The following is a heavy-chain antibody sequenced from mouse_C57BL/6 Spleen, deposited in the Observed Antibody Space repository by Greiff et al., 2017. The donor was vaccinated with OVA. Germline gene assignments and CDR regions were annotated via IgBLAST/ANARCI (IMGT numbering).Heavy chain of an antibody. Sequence: QVQLQQPGAELVMPGASVKLSCKASGYTFTSYWMHWVKQRPGQGLEWIGEIDPSDSYTNYNQKFKGKSTLTVDKSSSTAYMQLSSLTSEDSAVYYCARGGSYGNYDPNYYAMDYWGQGTSVTVSS. J-gene: IGHJ4*01. V-gene: IGHV1-69*01. CDR1: GYTFTSYW. D-gene: IGHD2-1*01. CDR2: IDPSDSYT. CDR3: ARGGSYGNYDPNYYAMDY.